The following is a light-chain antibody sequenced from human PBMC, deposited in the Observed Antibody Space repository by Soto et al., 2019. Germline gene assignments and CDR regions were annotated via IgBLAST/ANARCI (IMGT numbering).Light chain of an antibody. V-gene: IGLV2-8*01. CDR3: GTWDSSLSAVV. J-gene: IGLJ2*01. CDR1: SDDIGTYNY. Sequence: QSALTQPPSASGSPGQTVTISCTGTSDDIGTYNYVSWYQQHAGSVPRLIIFEVDKRPSGVPTRFSGSKSGNTASLTISGLRAEDEADYYCGTWDSSLSAVVFGGGTKLTVL. CDR2: EVD.